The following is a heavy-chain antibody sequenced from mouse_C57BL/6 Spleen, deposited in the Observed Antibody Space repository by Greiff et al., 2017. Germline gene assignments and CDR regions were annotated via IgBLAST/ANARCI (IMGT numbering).Heavy chain of an antibody. CDR2: ISNGGGNT. J-gene: IGHJ4*01. Sequence: EVMLVESGGGLVQPGGSLKLSCAASGFTFSDYYMYWVRQTPEKRLEWVAYISNGGGNTYYPDTVKGRFTISRDNAKNTLYMQMSRLKSEDTAMYYCARQPHYYDMDYWGQGTSVTVSS. CDR3: ARQPHYYDMDY. V-gene: IGHV5-12*01. CDR1: GFTFSDYY.